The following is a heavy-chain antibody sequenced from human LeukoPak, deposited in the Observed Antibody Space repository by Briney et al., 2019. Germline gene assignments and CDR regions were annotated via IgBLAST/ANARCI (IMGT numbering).Heavy chain of an antibody. D-gene: IGHD2-2*02. CDR1: GGSISSSSYY. CDR3: ARQGCSSTGCYKGHYYMDV. CDR2: IYYSGST. Sequence: SETLSLTCTVAGGSISSSSYYWGCIRQPPGKGLECIGSIYYSGSTYYNPSLKSRVTISVDTSKNQFSLKLSSVTAADTAVYYCARQGCSSTGCYKGHYYMDVWGKGTTVTVSS. V-gene: IGHV4-39*01. J-gene: IGHJ6*03.